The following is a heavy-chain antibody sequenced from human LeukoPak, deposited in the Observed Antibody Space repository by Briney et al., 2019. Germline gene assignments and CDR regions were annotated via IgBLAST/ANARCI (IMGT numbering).Heavy chain of an antibody. CDR1: GYTFTGYY. Sequence: ASVKVSCKASGYTFTGYYMHWVRQAPGQGLEWMGWINPNRGGTNYAQKFQGRVTMTRDTSISTAYMELSRLRSDDTAVYYCAREEGWNDLDYFDYWGQGTLVTVSS. CDR2: INPNRGGT. D-gene: IGHD1-1*01. V-gene: IGHV1-2*02. CDR3: AREEGWNDLDYFDY. J-gene: IGHJ4*02.